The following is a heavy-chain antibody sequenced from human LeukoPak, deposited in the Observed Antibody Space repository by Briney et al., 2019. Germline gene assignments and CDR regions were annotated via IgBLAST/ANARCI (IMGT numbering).Heavy chain of an antibody. Sequence: GGSLRLSCAASGFTFSNYVMSWVRQAPGRGLEWISTIRDSGGTTCYADSVKGRFTISRDNSKNTLYLQMNSLRAEDTAVYYCAKDWALDYWGQGTLVTVSS. D-gene: IGHD3-16*01. CDR3: AKDWALDY. CDR1: GFTFSNYV. V-gene: IGHV3-23*01. J-gene: IGHJ4*02. CDR2: IRDSGGTT.